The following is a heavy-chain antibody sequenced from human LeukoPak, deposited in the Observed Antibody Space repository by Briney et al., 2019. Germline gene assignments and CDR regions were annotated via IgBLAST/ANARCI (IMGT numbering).Heavy chain of an antibody. D-gene: IGHD4-23*01. CDR2: TYHRSRWYN. Sequence: SQTLSLTCAISGDSVSSDSVAWNWIRQSPSRGLEWLGRTYHRSRWYNEYAVSVKSRVIINPDTSKNHFSLQLTSVTAEDTAVYYCARGINSAFDVWGQGTVVTVSS. CDR1: GDSVSSDSVA. J-gene: IGHJ3*01. CDR3: ARGINSAFDV. V-gene: IGHV6-1*01.